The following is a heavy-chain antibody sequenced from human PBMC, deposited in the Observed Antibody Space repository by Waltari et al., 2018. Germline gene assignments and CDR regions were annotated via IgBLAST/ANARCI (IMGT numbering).Heavy chain of an antibody. Sequence: QVQLVQSGVEVKKPGASVKVSCKASGYSFDSYGISGVRQAPGQGLEWMGWFNPDNGDGNYAQKFQGRVTMTTDSSTTTAHMELRSLGSDDTAVYYCARRSPYSGFDYWGQGTLVTVSS. CDR3: ARRSPYSGFDY. D-gene: IGHD2-15*01. V-gene: IGHV1-18*01. CDR1: GYSFDSYG. J-gene: IGHJ4*02. CDR2: FNPDNGDG.